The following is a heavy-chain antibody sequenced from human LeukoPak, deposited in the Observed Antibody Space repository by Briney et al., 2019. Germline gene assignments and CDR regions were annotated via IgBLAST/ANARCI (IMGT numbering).Heavy chain of an antibody. V-gene: IGHV3-30*04. D-gene: IGHD6-13*01. CDR3: AREATAGYSSSWYSYYYYYMDV. CDR1: GFTFSSYA. Sequence: PGGSLRLSCAASGFTFSSYAMHWVRQAPGKGLEWVAVISYDGSNKYYADSVKGRFTISRDNSKNTLYLQMNSLRAEDTAVYYCAREATAGYSSSWYSYYYYYMDVWGKETTVTVSS. J-gene: IGHJ6*03. CDR2: ISYDGSNK.